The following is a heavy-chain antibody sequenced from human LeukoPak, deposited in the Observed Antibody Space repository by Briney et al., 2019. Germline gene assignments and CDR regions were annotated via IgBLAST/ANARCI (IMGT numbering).Heavy chain of an antibody. V-gene: IGHV3-30*03. J-gene: IGHJ4*02. Sequence: GGSLRLSCAASGFTFSSYGMHWVRQAPGKGLEWVAVISYDGSNKYYADSVKGRFTISRDNSKNTLYLQMNSLRAEDTAVYYCAREAHYYDSSGYPDYWGQGTLVTVSS. CDR3: AREAHYYDSSGYPDY. D-gene: IGHD3-22*01. CDR1: GFTFSSYG. CDR2: ISYDGSNK.